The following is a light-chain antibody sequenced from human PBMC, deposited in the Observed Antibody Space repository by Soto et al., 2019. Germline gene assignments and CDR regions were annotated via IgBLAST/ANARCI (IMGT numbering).Light chain of an antibody. V-gene: IGLV2-14*03. Sequence: QSALTQPASVSGSPGQSITIFCTGTSSDIGGYNYVSWYQQRPGKPPKLMIYDVTNRPSGVSNRFSGSKSGSTASLTISGLQAEDEGDYYCSSYTSSNTMVFGGGTKLTVL. CDR3: SSYTSSNTMV. J-gene: IGLJ3*02. CDR2: DVT. CDR1: SSDIGGYNY.